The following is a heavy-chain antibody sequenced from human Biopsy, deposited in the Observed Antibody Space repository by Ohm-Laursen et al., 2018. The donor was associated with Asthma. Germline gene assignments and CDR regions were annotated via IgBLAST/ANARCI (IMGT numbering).Heavy chain of an antibody. Sequence: GASVKVSCKASGYTFIGCHIHWMRQAPGQGLEWMGWVNTGNGDTKYSQKFQGRVTITRDTSASTAYMELRSLRSEDTATYYCARTYSDFLTGQVKDVFGVWGQGTMVPVSS. V-gene: IGHV1-3*04. CDR2: VNTGNGDT. D-gene: IGHD3-9*01. J-gene: IGHJ3*01. CDR3: ARTYSDFLTGQVKDVFGV. CDR1: GYTFIGCH.